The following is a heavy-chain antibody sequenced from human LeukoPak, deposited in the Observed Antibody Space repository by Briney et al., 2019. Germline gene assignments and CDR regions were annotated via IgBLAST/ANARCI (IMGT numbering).Heavy chain of an antibody. V-gene: IGHV4-39*01. Sequence: SETLSLTCTVSGGSISSTNYYWGWIRQPPGKGLEWIGSIYYSGTTYYRESLKNRITISIDTSKNQFSLKLRSVNAADTAVYYCARRYAGDTFDCWGQGTLVTVSS. CDR2: IYYSGTT. CDR1: GGSISSTNYY. D-gene: IGHD7-27*01. CDR3: ARRYAGDTFDC. J-gene: IGHJ4*02.